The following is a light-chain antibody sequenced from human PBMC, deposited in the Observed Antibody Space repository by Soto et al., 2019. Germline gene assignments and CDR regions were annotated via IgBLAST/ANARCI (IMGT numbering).Light chain of an antibody. CDR3: QQSYTTPLT. CDR2: AAF. CDR1: QSINGY. J-gene: IGKJ4*01. V-gene: IGKV1-39*01. Sequence: DIQMTQSPSSLSASVGDRVTITCRTSQSINGYLNWYQQKPGRAPKLLIYAAFSLQSGVPSRFSGSGFGTDFTLTITSLQPEDIAIYYCQQSYTTPLTFGGGTKVEIK.